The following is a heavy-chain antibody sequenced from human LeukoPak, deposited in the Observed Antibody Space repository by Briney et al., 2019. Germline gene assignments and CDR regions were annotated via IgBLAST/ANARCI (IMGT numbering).Heavy chain of an antibody. CDR3: ARAGYSSSWYRDAFDI. CDR2: ISGSGGST. D-gene: IGHD6-13*01. J-gene: IGHJ3*02. Sequence: GGSLRLSCAASGFTFSSYAMSWVRQAPGKGLEWVSAISGSGGSTYYADSVKGRFTISRDNSKNTLYLQMNSLRAEDTAAYYCARAGYSSSWYRDAFDIWGQGTMVTVSS. CDR1: GFTFSSYA. V-gene: IGHV3-23*01.